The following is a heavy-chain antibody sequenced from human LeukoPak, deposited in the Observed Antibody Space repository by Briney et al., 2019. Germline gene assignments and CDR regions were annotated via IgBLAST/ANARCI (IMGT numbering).Heavy chain of an antibody. CDR3: ARWGDGKRVDY. V-gene: IGHV3-33*01. Sequence: GGSLRLSCAASGLTFSNHGMHWVRQAPGKGLEWVAVIWYDGSNQYYADSVKGRFTISRDNSKNMVYLQMNSLRAEDTATYYCARWGDGKRVDYWGQGTLVTVSS. CDR2: IWYDGSNQ. CDR1: GLTFSNHG. D-gene: IGHD2-21*02. J-gene: IGHJ4*02.